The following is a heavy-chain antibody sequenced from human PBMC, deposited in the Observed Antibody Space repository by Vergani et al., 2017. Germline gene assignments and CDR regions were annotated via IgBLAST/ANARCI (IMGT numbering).Heavy chain of an antibody. CDR3: ARELGYCSSTSCFRPYYYYGMDV. CDR1: GGTFSSYT. J-gene: IGHJ6*02. Sequence: QVQLVQSGAEVKKPGSSVKVSCKASGGTFSSYTISWVRQAPGQGLEWMGRIIPMLGIANYAQKFQGRVTITADESTSTAYMELSSLRSEDTAVYYCARELGYCSSTSCFRPYYYYGMDVWGQGTTVTVSS. V-gene: IGHV1-69*08. D-gene: IGHD2-2*01. CDR2: IIPMLGIA.